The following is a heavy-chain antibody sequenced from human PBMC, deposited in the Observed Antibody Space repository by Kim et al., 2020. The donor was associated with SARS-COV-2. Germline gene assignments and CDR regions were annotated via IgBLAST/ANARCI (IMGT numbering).Heavy chain of an antibody. D-gene: IGHD6-6*01. CDR2: INTNTGNP. V-gene: IGHV7-4-1*02. Sequence: ASVKVSCKASGYTFTSYAMNWVRQAPGQGLEWMGWINTNTGNPTYAQGFTGRVVFSLDTSVSTAYRQISSLKAEDTDVYYCARERWGGTEYMFYYNGMDVWGQGTTVTVSS. CDR3: ARERWGGTEYMFYYNGMDV. J-gene: IGHJ6*02. CDR1: GYTFTSYA.